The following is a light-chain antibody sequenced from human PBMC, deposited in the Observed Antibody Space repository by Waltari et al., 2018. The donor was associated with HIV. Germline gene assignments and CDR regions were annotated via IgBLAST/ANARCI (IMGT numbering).Light chain of an antibody. CDR2: ANR. CDR1: SSNIGAGFD. V-gene: IGLV1-40*01. CDR3: QSYDSSLSGWV. J-gene: IGLJ3*02. Sequence: QSVLTPAPSVSGAPGPRVTISCTGSSSNIGAGFDVPWCPSRPGTAPKFLIDANRNRPAGVPDRCAGDKSGNSASLAITGLQAEDEADYYCQSYDSSLSGWVFGGGTKLTVL.